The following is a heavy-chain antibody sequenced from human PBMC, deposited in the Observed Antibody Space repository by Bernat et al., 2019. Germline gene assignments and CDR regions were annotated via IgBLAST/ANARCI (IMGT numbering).Heavy chain of an antibody. D-gene: IGHD3-10*01. CDR2: IWYDGSNK. J-gene: IGHJ6*02. CDR1: GFTFSSYG. Sequence: QVQLVESGGGVVQPGRSLRLSCAASGFTFSSYGMHWVRQAPGKGLEWVAVIWYDGSNKYYADSVKGRFTISRDNSKNTLYLQMNSLRAEDTAVYYCARDGETYGSGSRPYYYYYGMDVWGQGPRSPSP. V-gene: IGHV3-33*01. CDR3: ARDGETYGSGSRPYYYYYGMDV.